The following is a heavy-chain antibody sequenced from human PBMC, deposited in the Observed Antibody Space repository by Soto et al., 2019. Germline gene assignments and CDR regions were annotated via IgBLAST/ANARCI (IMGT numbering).Heavy chain of an antibody. CDR1: SFTFSTYE. CDR3: AKNGLDNSPSAIDS. D-gene: IGHD2-8*01. Sequence: GGSLRLSCAASSFTFSTYEMNWVRQAPGKGLEWVSYISTSGSTVYYADSVKGRFTISRDNTRNSLYLQMNSLRDEDTALYYCAKNGLDNSPSAIDSWGPGTLVTVSS. CDR2: ISTSGSTV. V-gene: IGHV3-48*03. J-gene: IGHJ4*02.